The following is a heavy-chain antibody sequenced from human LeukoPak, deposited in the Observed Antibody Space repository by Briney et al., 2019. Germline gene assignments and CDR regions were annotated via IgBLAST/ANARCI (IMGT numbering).Heavy chain of an antibody. D-gene: IGHD6-19*01. V-gene: IGHV3-48*01. CDR3: ARDFPGEQFSFDY. J-gene: IGHJ4*02. Sequence: GGSLRLSCAASGFTFSSYSMNWVRQAPGKGLEWGSYISSSSSTIYYADSVKGRFTISRDNAKNSLYLQMNSLRAEDTAVYYCARDFPGEQFSFDYWGQGTLVTVSS. CDR1: GFTFSSYS. CDR2: ISSSSSTI.